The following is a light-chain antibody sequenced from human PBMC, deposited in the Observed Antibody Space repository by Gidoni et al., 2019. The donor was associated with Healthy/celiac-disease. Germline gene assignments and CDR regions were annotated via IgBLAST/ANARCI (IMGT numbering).Light chain of an antibody. J-gene: IGKJ4*01. CDR2: GAS. Sequence: EIVMTQSPATLSVSPGESATLSCRASQSVSSNFAWYQQKPGQAPRLLIYGASTRATGIPARFSGSGSGTEFTLTISSLQSEDFAVYYCQQYNNWPPLTFXGXTKVEIK. CDR3: QQYNNWPPLT. CDR1: QSVSSN. V-gene: IGKV3-15*01.